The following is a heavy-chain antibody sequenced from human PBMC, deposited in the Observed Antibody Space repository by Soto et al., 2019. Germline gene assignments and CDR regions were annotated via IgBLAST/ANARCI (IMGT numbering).Heavy chain of an antibody. CDR1: GFNFSSYN. D-gene: IGHD3-3*01. J-gene: IGHJ6*02. CDR2: ISSASNHI. V-gene: IGHV3-21*01. Sequence: PGGSLRLSCAASGFNFSSYNINWVRQAPGKGLEWVSSISSASNHIFYADSVKGRCTISRDNAKSSLNLQMNSLRAEDTAVYYCAKDRGRGSPVSGGMDVWGQGTTVTVSS. CDR3: AKDRGRGSPVSGGMDV.